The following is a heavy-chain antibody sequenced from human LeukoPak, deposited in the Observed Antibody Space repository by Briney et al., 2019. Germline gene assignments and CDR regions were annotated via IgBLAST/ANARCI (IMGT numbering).Heavy chain of an antibody. V-gene: IGHV4-30-2*01. CDR3: ARGTPYYYDSSGYVGDY. D-gene: IGHD3-22*01. Sequence: PSETLSLTCTVSGGSISRGGYYWSWIRQPPGKGLEWIGYIYHSGSTYYNPSLKSRVTISVDRSKNQFSLKLSSVTAADTAVYYCARGTPYYYDSSGYVGDYWGQGTLVTVSS. J-gene: IGHJ4*02. CDR2: IYHSGST. CDR1: GGSISRGGYY.